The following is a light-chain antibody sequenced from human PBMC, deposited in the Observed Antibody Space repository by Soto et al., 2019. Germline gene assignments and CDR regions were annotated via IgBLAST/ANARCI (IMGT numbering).Light chain of an antibody. CDR1: QSVSSK. J-gene: IGKJ2*01. V-gene: IGKV3-15*01. CDR3: QQYNNKRPYT. Sequence: EIVMTQSPATLSVSPGERATLSCRASQSVSSKLVWYQQKPGQDPRLLIYGESTSATGIPARVSGSGSGTEFTLTISSLQSEDFSVYYCQQYNNKRPYTFGQGTKLEIK. CDR2: GES.